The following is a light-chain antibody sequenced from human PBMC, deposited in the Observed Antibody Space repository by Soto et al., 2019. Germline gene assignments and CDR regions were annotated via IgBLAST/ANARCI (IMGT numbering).Light chain of an antibody. J-gene: IGKJ4*01. CDR2: ASS. CDR3: QQSYSNILS. CDR1: QNIYTY. V-gene: IGKV1-39*01. Sequence: DIQLTQSPSSLSASVGDRVTIRCRASQNIYTYVSWYQLKPGKAPKLLIFASSTLQSGVPSRFSGSGSGADFSLTISSLQPEDFATYYCQQSYSNILSFGGGTKVDIK.